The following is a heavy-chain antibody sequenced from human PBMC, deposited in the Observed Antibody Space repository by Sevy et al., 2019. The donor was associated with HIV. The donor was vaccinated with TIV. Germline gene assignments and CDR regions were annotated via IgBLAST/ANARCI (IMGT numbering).Heavy chain of an antibody. CDR1: GFTLSGYS. V-gene: IGHV3-21*01. CDR3: AREDTALSDAFDI. Sequence: GGSLRLSCAASGFTLSGYSMNWVRQAPGKGLEWVSSISSSGVHRYYVDSVTGRFTISRDNAKNSLYLQMNNLRGDDTAVYYCAREDTALSDAFDIWGQGTMVTVSS. J-gene: IGHJ3*02. CDR2: ISSSGVHR. D-gene: IGHD5-18*01.